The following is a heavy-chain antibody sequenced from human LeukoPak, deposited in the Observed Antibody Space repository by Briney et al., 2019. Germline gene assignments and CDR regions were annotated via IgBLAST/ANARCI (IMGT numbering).Heavy chain of an antibody. CDR2: ISPNGGT. D-gene: IGHD1-26*01. V-gene: IGHV4-34*01. CDR3: ARIKRVGATTRSIWIDP. CDR1: AGSFSGYY. Sequence: ASETLSLTCAVYAGSFSGYYWTWIRQSPEKGVEWIGQISPNGGTNYNPSLQSRGTISLDTAKNQFSLKLTSVTAADTAVYYCARIKRVGATTRSIWIDPWGQGTRVTVSS. J-gene: IGHJ5*02.